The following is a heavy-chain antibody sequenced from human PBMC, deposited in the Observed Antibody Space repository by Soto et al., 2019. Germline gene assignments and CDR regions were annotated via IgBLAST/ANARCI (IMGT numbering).Heavy chain of an antibody. CDR2: ITASGDTT. Sequence: EVQLLESGGGLVQPGGSLRLSCAASGFTFSSYAMSWVRQAPGKGLEWDSAITASGDTTYYADSVKGRFTISRDNSKSTMYLQMNSLIAEDTAVYYCAKVRPLRECTSTSCLGAFDIWGQGTMVTVSS. V-gene: IGHV3-23*01. D-gene: IGHD2-2*01. J-gene: IGHJ3*02. CDR3: AKVRPLRECTSTSCLGAFDI. CDR1: GFTFSSYA.